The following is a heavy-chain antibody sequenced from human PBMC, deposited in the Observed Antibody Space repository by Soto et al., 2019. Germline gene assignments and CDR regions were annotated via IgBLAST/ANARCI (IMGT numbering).Heavy chain of an antibody. Sequence: QITLKESGPTLVKPTQTLTLTCTFSGFSLSTSGVGVGWTRQPPGKALEWLALIYWDDDKRYSPSLKSRLTPXKXTXXNQVVLKMTNMDPVDTATYYCAHTGTWYYNYGMDVWGQGTTVTVSS. CDR1: GFSLSTSGVG. V-gene: IGHV2-5*02. D-gene: IGHD2-15*01. CDR3: AHTGTWYYNYGMDV. CDR2: IYWDDDK. J-gene: IGHJ6*02.